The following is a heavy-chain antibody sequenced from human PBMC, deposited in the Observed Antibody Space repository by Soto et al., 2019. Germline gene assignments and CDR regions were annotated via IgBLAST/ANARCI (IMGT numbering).Heavy chain of an antibody. Sequence: QVQLQESGPGLVKPSETLSLTCTVSGASISGFYWSWIRKSAGKGLEWIGRIYATGTTDYNPSLKCRVMMSVDTSKKQFSLKLRSVAAADTAVYYCVRDGTKTLRDWFDPWGQGLSVTVSS. CDR3: VRDGTKTLRDWFDP. D-gene: IGHD1-1*01. V-gene: IGHV4-4*07. CDR1: GASISGFY. CDR2: IYATGTT. J-gene: IGHJ5*02.